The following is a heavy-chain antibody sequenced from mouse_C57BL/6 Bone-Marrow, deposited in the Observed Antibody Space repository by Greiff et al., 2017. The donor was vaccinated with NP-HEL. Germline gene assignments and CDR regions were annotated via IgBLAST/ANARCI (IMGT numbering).Heavy chain of an antibody. CDR1: GFSLTSYG. V-gene: IGHV2-2*01. J-gene: IGHJ4*01. D-gene: IGHD2-3*01. CDR3: ARIYDGYFYYAMDY. Sequence: VQRVESGPGLVQPSQSLSITCTVSGFSLTSYGVHWVRQSPGKGLEWLGVIWSGGSTDYNAAFISRLSISKDNSKSQVFFKMNSLQADDTAIYYCARIYDGYFYYAMDYWGQGTSVTVSS. CDR2: IWSGGST.